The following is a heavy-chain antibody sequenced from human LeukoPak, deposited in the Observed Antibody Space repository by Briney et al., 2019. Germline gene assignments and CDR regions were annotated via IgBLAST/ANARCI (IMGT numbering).Heavy chain of an antibody. CDR1: RFTFSDSW. D-gene: IGHD3-16*01. V-gene: IGHV3-7*01. Sequence: GESLRLSCAASRFTFSDSWMSWVRQAPGKGLEWVANMNQDGSEKDYVDSVKGRFTISRDNARNSLYLQMSSLRAEDTAVYYCATYTHWVAGDVWGQGTTVTVSS. CDR3: ATYTHWVAGDV. J-gene: IGHJ6*02. CDR2: MNQDGSEK.